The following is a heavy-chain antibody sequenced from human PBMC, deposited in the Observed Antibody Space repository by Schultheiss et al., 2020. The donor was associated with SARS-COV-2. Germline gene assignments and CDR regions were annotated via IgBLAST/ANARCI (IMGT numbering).Heavy chain of an antibody. CDR1: GGSSSGDY. CDR2: INDSGSS. Sequence: SETLSLTCAVYGGSSSGDYWSWIRQPPGKGLEWIGEINDSGSSNYNPSLKSRITISVDTSKKQFSLNLTSVTAADTAVYYCARGFGAGPFDIWGHGTTVTVSS. J-gene: IGHJ3*02. CDR3: ARGFGAGPFDI. D-gene: IGHD3-10*01. V-gene: IGHV4-34*01.